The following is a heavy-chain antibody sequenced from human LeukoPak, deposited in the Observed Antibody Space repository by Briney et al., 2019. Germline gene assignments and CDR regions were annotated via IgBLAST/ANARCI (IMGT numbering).Heavy chain of an antibody. CDR3: AKEIYYGSGSYPDY. Sequence: GGSLRLSCAASGFTFSSYGMHWVRQVPGKGLEWVAVISHDGSNKYYVDSVKGRFTISRDSSKNTVYLQMNSLRPEDTAVYYCAKEIYYGSGSYPDYWGQGTLVTVSS. D-gene: IGHD3-10*01. CDR1: GFTFSSYG. J-gene: IGHJ4*02. V-gene: IGHV3-30*18. CDR2: ISHDGSNK.